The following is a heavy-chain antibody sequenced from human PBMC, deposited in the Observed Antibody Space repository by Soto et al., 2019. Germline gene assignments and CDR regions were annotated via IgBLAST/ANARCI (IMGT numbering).Heavy chain of an antibody. CDR1: GFKFSRHW. D-gene: IGHD5-12*01. V-gene: IGHV3-74*01. J-gene: IGHJ6*02. CDR2: VKYDGRTT. CDR3: ARGLRNYYGVDV. Sequence: PGGSQRRSCIASGFKFSRHWMHWVRQAPGKGLVWVSRVKYDGRTTNYADSVKGRFTISRDNAKNTVYLQMNSLRAEDTGVYYCARGLRNYYGVDVWGQGTTVTVSS.